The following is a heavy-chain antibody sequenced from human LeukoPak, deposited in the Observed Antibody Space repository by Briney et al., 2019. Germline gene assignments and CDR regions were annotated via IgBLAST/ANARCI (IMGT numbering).Heavy chain of an antibody. Sequence: GGSLRLSCAASGFTFSSYWMSWVRQAPGKGLEWVANIKQDGSEKYYVDSVKGRFTISRDNAKNSLYLQMNSLRAEGTAVYYCARDPRYDAFDIWGQGTMVTVSS. V-gene: IGHV3-7*01. J-gene: IGHJ3*02. D-gene: IGHD3-16*02. CDR1: GFTFSSYW. CDR3: ARDPRYDAFDI. CDR2: IKQDGSEK.